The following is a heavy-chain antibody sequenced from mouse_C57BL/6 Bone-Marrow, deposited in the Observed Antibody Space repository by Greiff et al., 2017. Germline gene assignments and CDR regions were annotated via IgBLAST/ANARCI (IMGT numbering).Heavy chain of an antibody. V-gene: IGHV1-81*01. D-gene: IGHD1-3*01. Sequence: QVQLQQSGAELARPGASVKLSCKASGYTFTSYGISWVKQRTGQGLEWIGEIYPRSGNTYYNEKFKGKATLTADKSSSTAYMELLSLTSDDSSVYFCARLWPFNFFAYWGQGTLVTVSA. CDR3: ARLWPFNFFAY. CDR1: GYTFTSYG. CDR2: IYPRSGNT. J-gene: IGHJ3*01.